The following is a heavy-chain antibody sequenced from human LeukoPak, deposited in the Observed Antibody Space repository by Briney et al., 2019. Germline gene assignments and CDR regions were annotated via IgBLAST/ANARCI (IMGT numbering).Heavy chain of an antibody. D-gene: IGHD5-18*01. Sequence: PGGSLRLSCAASRFTISSYGMHWVRQAPGKGLEWVAVIWYDGSNKYYADSVKGRFTISRANSKNTLYLQMNSLRAEDTAVYYCARPLSGYSYGYPDYWGQGTLVTVSS. CDR1: RFTISSYG. CDR2: IWYDGSNK. CDR3: ARPLSGYSYGYPDY. J-gene: IGHJ4*02. V-gene: IGHV3-33*01.